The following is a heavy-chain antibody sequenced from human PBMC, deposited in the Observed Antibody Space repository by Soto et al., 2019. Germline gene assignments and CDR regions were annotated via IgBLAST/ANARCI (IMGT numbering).Heavy chain of an antibody. V-gene: IGHV4-4*02. D-gene: IGHD6-19*01. Sequence: QVQLQESGPGLVKPSGTLSLTCAVSGGSISSSNWWSWVRQPPGKGLEWIGEIYHSGSTNYNPSLKSRVTISVGKSKNQFSLKLSSVTAADTAVYYCARRVGRSLVAGRGSSGFDYWGQGTLVTVSS. CDR2: IYHSGST. CDR3: ARRVGRSLVAGRGSSGFDY. CDR1: GGSISSSNW. J-gene: IGHJ4*02.